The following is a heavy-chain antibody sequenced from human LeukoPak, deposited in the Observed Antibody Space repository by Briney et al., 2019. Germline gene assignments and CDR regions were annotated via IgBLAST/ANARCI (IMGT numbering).Heavy chain of an antibody. J-gene: IGHJ6*02. V-gene: IGHV4-34*01. Sequence: SETLSLTCAVYGGSFSGHYWSWIRQPPGKGLEWIGEINHSGSTNYNPSLKSRVTISVDTSKNQFSLKLSSVTAADTAVYYCAGPFYRRSFQTYYYYYGMDVWGQGTTVTVSS. CDR3: AGPFYRRSFQTYYYYYGMDV. CDR1: GGSFSGHY. D-gene: IGHD3-16*02. CDR2: INHSGST.